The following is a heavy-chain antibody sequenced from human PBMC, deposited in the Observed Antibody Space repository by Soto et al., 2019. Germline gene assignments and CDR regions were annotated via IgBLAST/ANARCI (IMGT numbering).Heavy chain of an antibody. D-gene: IGHD4-17*01. CDR3: ARGQRALITYGPFDP. Sequence: PGGSLRLSGAASGFTFSSYAMSWVRQAPGKGLEWVSVISGSGSSTYYADSVKGRFTISRDDSKNTLFLHMNSLRAADTAVYYCARGQRALITYGPFDPWGQGTLVTVSS. J-gene: IGHJ5*02. CDR1: GFTFSSYA. CDR2: ISGSGSST. V-gene: IGHV3-23*01.